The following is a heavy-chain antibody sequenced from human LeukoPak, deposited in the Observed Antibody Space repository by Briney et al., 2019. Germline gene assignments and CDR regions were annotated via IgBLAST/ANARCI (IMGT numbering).Heavy chain of an antibody. CDR2: ISSAGTT. Sequence: GGSLRLSCAASGFTVSSSYMSWVRQAPGKGLEWVSIISSAGTTYYADSVKGRFTISRDNSQNTVYLQVNSLRDEDTTVYYCARDLEAANTYYFDYWGQATMVTVSS. CDR1: GFTVSSSY. V-gene: IGHV3-66*01. CDR3: ARDLEAANTYYFDY. D-gene: IGHD6-13*01. J-gene: IGHJ4*02.